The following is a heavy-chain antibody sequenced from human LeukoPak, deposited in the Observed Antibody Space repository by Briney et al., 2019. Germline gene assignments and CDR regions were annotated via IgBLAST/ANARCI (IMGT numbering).Heavy chain of an antibody. Sequence: GASVKVSCKVSGYTLTELSMHWVRQAPGKGLEWMGGFDPEDGETIYAQKFQGRVTMTEDTSTDTAYMELSSLRSEDTAVYYRATSWATMVRGVIKSPNWFDPWGQGTLVTVSS. D-gene: IGHD3-10*01. CDR1: GYTLTELS. J-gene: IGHJ5*02. CDR2: FDPEDGET. CDR3: ATSWATMVRGVIKSPNWFDP. V-gene: IGHV1-24*01.